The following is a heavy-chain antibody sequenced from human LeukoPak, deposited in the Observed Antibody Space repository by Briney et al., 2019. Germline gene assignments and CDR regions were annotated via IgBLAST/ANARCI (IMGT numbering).Heavy chain of an antibody. J-gene: IGHJ4*02. V-gene: IGHV3-74*01. Sequence: PGGSLRLSCAASGFTFSNYWMHWVRQAPGKGLVWVSRINSDGRSTNYADSVKGRFTISRDNAKNTLYLQMNSLRAEDTAVYYCARGRGSGGKLVFDYWGQGTLVTVSS. CDR2: INSDGRST. CDR3: ARGRGSGGKLVFDY. CDR1: GFTFSNYW. D-gene: IGHD3-10*01.